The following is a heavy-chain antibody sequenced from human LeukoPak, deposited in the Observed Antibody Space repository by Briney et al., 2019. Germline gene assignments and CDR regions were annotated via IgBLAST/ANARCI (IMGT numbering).Heavy chain of an antibody. CDR3: ARDFRRAPGYYYGMDV. J-gene: IGHJ6*02. CDR2: ISYDGSNK. D-gene: IGHD5-24*01. CDR1: GFTFSSYA. V-gene: IGHV3-30*04. Sequence: GGSPRLSCAASGFTFSSYAMHWVHQAPGKGLEWVAVISYDGSNKYYADSVKGRFTISRDNSKNTLYLQMNSLRAEDTAVYYCARDFRRAPGYYYGMDVWGQGTTVTVSS.